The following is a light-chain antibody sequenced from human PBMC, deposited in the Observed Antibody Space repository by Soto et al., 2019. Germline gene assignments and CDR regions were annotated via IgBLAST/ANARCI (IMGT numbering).Light chain of an antibody. J-gene: IGKJ4*01. Sequence: EILLTQSPCTLALSPGERATLSCRASQSVSSSYLAWYQQKPGQAPRLLIYDASSRATGIPDRFSGGGSGTDFTLTISRLEPEDFEVYYCQQFSSSPLTFGGGTKVDIK. V-gene: IGKV3-20*01. CDR3: QQFSSSPLT. CDR2: DAS. CDR1: QSVSSSY.